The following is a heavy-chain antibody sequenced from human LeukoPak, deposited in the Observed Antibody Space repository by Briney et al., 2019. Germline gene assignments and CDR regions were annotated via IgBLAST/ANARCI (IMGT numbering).Heavy chain of an antibody. CDR2: IKHGGRT. V-gene: IGHV4-34*01. J-gene: IGHJ4*02. D-gene: IGHD3-16*01. Sequence: PSETLSLTCAVYGGSFSGDYWSWIRQPPGKGLEWIGEIKHGGRTNYNPSLKRRVTISVDTTKNQCSLKLSSVTAADTAMYYCARGHYVFDYWGQGTLVTVPS. CDR3: ARGHYVFDY. CDR1: GGSFSGDY.